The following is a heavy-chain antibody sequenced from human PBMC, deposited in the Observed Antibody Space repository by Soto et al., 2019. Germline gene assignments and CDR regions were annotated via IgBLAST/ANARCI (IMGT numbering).Heavy chain of an antibody. J-gene: IGHJ6*03. CDR1: GFNVKTNY. D-gene: IGHD3-10*01. Sequence: EMQLVESGGGLVQPGGSLRLSCAVSGFNVKTNYMSWVRQAPGKGLEWVSILYGDGTTYYADSVKGRFTISRQHSNNTLYLQVNSLKTEYTAVYYCTRPAWGLWFGYMDVWGKGTTVTVSS. CDR3: TRPAWGLWFGYMDV. V-gene: IGHV3-53*04. CDR2: LYGDGTT.